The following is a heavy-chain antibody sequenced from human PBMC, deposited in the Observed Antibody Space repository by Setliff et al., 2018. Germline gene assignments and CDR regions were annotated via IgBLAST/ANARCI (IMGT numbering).Heavy chain of an antibody. Sequence: GESLKISCAASGFTFSDYYMSWIRQAPGRGLEWVSYISGSGSSIFYADSVKGRFTISRDNAKNSLYLQMNSLRAEDTAVYYCARLYRPESRYYFFDYWGQGTLVTVS. CDR1: GFTFSDYY. CDR2: ISGSGSSI. D-gene: IGHD3-3*01. V-gene: IGHV3-11*04. J-gene: IGHJ4*02. CDR3: ARLYRPESRYYFFDY.